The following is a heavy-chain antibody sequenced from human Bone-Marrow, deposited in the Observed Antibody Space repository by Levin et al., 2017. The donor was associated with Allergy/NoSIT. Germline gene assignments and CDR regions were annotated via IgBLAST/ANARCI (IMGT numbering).Heavy chain of an antibody. CDR3: ARDVSMARGGKPSFFDY. Sequence: SCAASGFTFSNYGMHWVRQAPGKGLEWVAVISNDGSKESYGDSVKGRFTISRDNPRNTLHLQINSLRAEDTAVYSCARDVSMARGGKPSFFDYWGQGSLVTVSS. J-gene: IGHJ4*02. CDR1: GFTFSNYG. V-gene: IGHV3-30*03. D-gene: IGHD3-10*01. CDR2: ISNDGSKE.